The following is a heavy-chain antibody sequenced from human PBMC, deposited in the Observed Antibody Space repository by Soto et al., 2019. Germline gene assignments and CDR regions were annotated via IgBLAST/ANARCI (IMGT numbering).Heavy chain of an antibody. CDR3: ARTFDYCGMDV. CDR2: IYHAGSV. J-gene: IGHJ6*02. CDR1: GYSIASGYY. V-gene: IGHV4-38-2*01. Sequence: SETLSLTCAVSGYSIASGYYWAWIRQPPGKGLEWIGSIYHAGSVYYNPSLNSRVAMSLDTSDSHFSLKLTSVTAADTAVYYCARTFDYCGMDVWGQGTTVTVSS.